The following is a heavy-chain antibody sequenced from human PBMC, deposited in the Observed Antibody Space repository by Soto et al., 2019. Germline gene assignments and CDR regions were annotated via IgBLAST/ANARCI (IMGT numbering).Heavy chain of an antibody. CDR2: ISSSGGST. V-gene: IGHV3-23*01. CDR3: AKDGLGAYTYGSYYFDY. Sequence: EVQLLESGGGLVQPGGSLRLSCAASGFTFSSYAMSWVRQAPGKGLEWVSTISSSGGSTYYADSGKGRFTISSDNSKNTLYLQMNSLRAEDTAVYYCAKDGLGAYTYGSYYFDYWGQGTLVTVSS. CDR1: GFTFSSYA. D-gene: IGHD5-18*01. J-gene: IGHJ4*02.